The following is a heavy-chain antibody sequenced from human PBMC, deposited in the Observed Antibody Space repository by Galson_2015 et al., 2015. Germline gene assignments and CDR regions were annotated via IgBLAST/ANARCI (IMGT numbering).Heavy chain of an antibody. CDR2: LLPIYGTP. CDR1: GGTFSIFA. D-gene: IGHD2-15*01. J-gene: IGHJ4*02. Sequence: SVKVSCKASGGTFSIFAISWVRQAPGQRLEWMGGLLPIYGTPNYAQKFQGRVTITADESTSTAYMELSSLTSEDTAVFYCATSNADGYYSGGSCYLDSWGQGTLVTVSS. V-gene: IGHV1-69*13. CDR3: ATSNADGYYSGGSCYLDS.